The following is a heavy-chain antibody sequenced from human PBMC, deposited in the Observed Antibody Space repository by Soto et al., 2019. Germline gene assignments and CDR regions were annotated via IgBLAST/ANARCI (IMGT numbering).Heavy chain of an antibody. V-gene: IGHV1-18*01. D-gene: IGHD3-22*01. CDR3: VEDRDSNSWPSRDV. CDR1: GYTFTRNG. CDR2: ISPKSGSI. J-gene: IGHJ6*02. Sequence: GASVKVSCKTSGYTFTRNGISWVRQAPGQGLEWMGWISPKSGSIKYAQKFQGRVIMTTDTSTSTAYMEVRSLRSDDTAVYYCVEDRDSNSWPSRDVWGPGTTVTVSS.